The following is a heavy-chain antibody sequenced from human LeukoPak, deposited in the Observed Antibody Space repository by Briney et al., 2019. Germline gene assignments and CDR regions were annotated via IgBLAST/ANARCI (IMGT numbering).Heavy chain of an antibody. CDR2: INWNGGST. CDR1: GFTFSSYA. D-gene: IGHD3-22*01. J-gene: IGHJ3*02. CDR3: ARPGRGYDSSGYYLGAFDI. V-gene: IGHV3-20*04. Sequence: GGSLRLSCAASGFTFSSYAMSWVRQAPGKGLEWVSGINWNGGSTSYADSVKGRFTISRDNAKNSLYLQMNSLRAEDTALYYCARPGRGYDSSGYYLGAFDIWGQGTMVTVSS.